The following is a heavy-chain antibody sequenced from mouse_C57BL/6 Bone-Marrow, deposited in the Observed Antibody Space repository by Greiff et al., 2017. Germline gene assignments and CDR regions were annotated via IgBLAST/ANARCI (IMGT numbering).Heavy chain of an antibody. Sequence: QVQLQQPGAELVRPGASVKLSCKASGYTFTSYWMHWVKQRPGQGLEWIGMIDPSNGSTNYNEKFKSKATLTVDKSSSTAYMQLSSLTSEDSAVYYCGRRRDYGEEFGYWGKGTMVTVSA. D-gene: IGHD2-4*01. V-gene: IGHV1-64*01. CDR3: GRRRDYGEEFGY. J-gene: IGHJ3*01. CDR1: GYTFTSYW. CDR2: IDPSNGST.